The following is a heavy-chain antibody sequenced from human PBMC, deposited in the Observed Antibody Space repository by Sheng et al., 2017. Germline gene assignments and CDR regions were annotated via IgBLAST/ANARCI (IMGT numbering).Heavy chain of an antibody. CDR2: ISYDGFNR. V-gene: IGHV3-30*04. CDR3: ARDDSGFDY. Sequence: QVQLVESGGGVVQPGRSLRLSCAASGFTISSYAMHWVRQAPGKGLEWVAVISYDGFNRYSADSVKGRFTISRDNSKNTLYLQMNSLRPEDTAVYYCARDDSGFDYWGQGTLVSVSS. CDR1: GFTISSYA. D-gene: IGHD3-10*01. J-gene: IGHJ4*02.